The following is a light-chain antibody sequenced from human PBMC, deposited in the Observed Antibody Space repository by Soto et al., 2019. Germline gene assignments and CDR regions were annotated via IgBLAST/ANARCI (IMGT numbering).Light chain of an antibody. Sequence: QSALTQPASVSGSPGQSITISCTGTSSDVGGYNYVSWYQQHPDKAPKLMIYDVNNRASGVSHRFSGSKSGNTASLTISGLQADDEADFYCSSYTTSSTLVFGTGTKLTVL. CDR1: SSDVGGYNY. CDR2: DVN. CDR3: SSYTTSSTLV. J-gene: IGLJ1*01. V-gene: IGLV2-14*01.